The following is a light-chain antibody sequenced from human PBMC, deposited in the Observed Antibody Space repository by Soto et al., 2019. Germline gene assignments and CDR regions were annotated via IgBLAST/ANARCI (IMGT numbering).Light chain of an antibody. V-gene: IGKV3-20*01. J-gene: IGKJ1*01. CDR1: QTITSTY. CDR3: HHYGST. Sequence: EIVLTQSPGTLSLSPGERATLSCRASQTITSTYSAWYQQKPGQAPRLLIYGASSRATGIPDRFSGSGSETDFTLTISRLEPEDFAVYYCHHYGSTFGQGTKVDIK. CDR2: GAS.